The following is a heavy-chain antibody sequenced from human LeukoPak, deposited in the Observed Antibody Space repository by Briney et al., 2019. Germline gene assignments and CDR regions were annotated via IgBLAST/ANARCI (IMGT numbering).Heavy chain of an antibody. J-gene: IGHJ6*02. D-gene: IGHD3-10*01. CDR3: ARAFSYYGSGSYDYYYGMDV. CDR2: IYYSGST. Sequence: TSETLSLTCTVSGGSISSSSYYWGWIRQPPGKGLEWIGSIYYSGSTYYNPSLKSRVTISVDTSKNQFSLKLSSVTAADTAVYYCARAFSYYGSGSYDYYYGMDVWGQGTTVIVSS. CDR1: GGSISSSSYY. V-gene: IGHV4-39*07.